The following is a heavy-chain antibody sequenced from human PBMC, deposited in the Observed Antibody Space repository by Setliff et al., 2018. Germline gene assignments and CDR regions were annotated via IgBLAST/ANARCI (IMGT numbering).Heavy chain of an antibody. CDR1: GFTFSSYS. V-gene: IGHV3-21*01. Sequence: GSLRLSCAASGFTFSSYSMNWVRQAPGKGLEWVPSISSSSSCIYYADSVKGRFTISRDNAKNSLYLQMNSLRAEDTAVYYCARDRSNTIFGVDNAFDYWGQGTLVTVSS. CDR2: ISSSSSCI. D-gene: IGHD3-3*01. CDR3: ARDRSNTIFGVDNAFDY. J-gene: IGHJ4*02.